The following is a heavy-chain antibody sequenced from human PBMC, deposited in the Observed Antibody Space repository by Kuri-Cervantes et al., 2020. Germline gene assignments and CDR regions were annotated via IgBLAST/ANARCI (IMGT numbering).Heavy chain of an antibody. CDR1: GYSISSGYY. D-gene: IGHD3-3*01. Sequence: SETLSLTCAVSGYSISSGYYWGWIRQPPGKGLEWIGSIYHSGSTYYNPSLKSRVTISVDTSKNQFSLKLTSVTAADTALYYCTRGQRFTFLGMVTGLDSWGQGTLVTVSS. CDR2: IYHSGST. J-gene: IGHJ4*02. CDR3: TRGQRFTFLGMVTGLDS. V-gene: IGHV4-38-2*01.